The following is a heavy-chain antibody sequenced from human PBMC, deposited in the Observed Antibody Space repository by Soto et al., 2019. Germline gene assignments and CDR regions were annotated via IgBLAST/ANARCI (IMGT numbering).Heavy chain of an antibody. Sequence: PSETLSLTCTVSDGSISPYYWSWIRQPPGKGLEWIGYIYYAGSTYYNPSLESRVAISLDTSRSQFSLTLHSVTAADTAIYYCARDRHNNFFDPWGQGTLVTVSS. V-gene: IGHV4-59*12. CDR3: ARDRHNNFFDP. CDR2: IYYAGST. D-gene: IGHD6-6*01. CDR1: DGSISPYY. J-gene: IGHJ5*02.